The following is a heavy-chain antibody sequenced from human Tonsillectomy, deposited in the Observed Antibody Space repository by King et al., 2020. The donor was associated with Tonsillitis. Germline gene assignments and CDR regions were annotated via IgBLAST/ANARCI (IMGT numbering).Heavy chain of an antibody. D-gene: IGHD1-26*01. CDR3: ARSVSGSFDY. V-gene: IGHV4-39*01. Sequence: MQLQESGPGVVRPSDTLSLTCTVSGGSISSSDHYWAWIRQPPGQGLEWIGYMYYSGTIFYNPSLKSRITISGGTSENRFSLKLSSVTAADTAVYFCARSVSGSFDYWDQGALVTVSS. J-gene: IGHJ4*02. CDR2: MYYSGTI. CDR1: GGSISSSDHY.